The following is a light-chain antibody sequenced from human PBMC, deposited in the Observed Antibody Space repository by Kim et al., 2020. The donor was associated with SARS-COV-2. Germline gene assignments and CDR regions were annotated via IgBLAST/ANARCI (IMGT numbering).Light chain of an antibody. CDR3: QQYNNWWS. CDR1: QSVSDN. Sequence: IVMTQSPATLSVSPGDRATLSCRASQSVSDNLVWYKQKHGQAPRLLIYAASTRATGIPARFSGSGSGTEFTLTISSLQSEDFAVYYCQQYNNWWSFGQGTKVDIK. J-gene: IGKJ1*01. V-gene: IGKV3-15*01. CDR2: AAS.